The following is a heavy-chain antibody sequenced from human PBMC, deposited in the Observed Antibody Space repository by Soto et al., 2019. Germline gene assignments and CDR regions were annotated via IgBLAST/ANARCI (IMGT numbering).Heavy chain of an antibody. V-gene: IGHV1-69*08. Sequence: QVQLVQSGAEVKKPGSSVKVSCKASGGTFSSYTISWVRQAPGQGLEWMGRIIPILGIANYAQKFQGRVTITADKSTSTAYMELSSLRSEDTAVYYCARDLNVYSSGWYIAFDIWGQGTMVTVSS. CDR2: IIPILGIA. CDR3: ARDLNVYSSGWYIAFDI. D-gene: IGHD6-19*01. CDR1: GGTFSSYT. J-gene: IGHJ3*02.